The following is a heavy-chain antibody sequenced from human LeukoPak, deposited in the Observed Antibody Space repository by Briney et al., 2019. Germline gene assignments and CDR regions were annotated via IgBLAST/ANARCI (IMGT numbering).Heavy chain of an antibody. CDR1: GGSFSGYY. V-gene: IGHV4-34*01. Sequence: SETLSLTCAVYGGSFSGYYWSWIRQPPGKGLEWIGEINHSGSTNYNPSLKSRVTISVDTSKNQFSLKLSSVTAADTAVYYCARGLAEWYYDILHWFDPWGQGTLVTVSS. CDR3: ARGLAEWYYDILHWFDP. J-gene: IGHJ5*02. D-gene: IGHD3-9*01. CDR2: INHSGST.